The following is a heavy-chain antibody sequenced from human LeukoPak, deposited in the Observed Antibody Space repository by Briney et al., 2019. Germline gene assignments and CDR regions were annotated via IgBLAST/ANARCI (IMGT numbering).Heavy chain of an antibody. D-gene: IGHD2-15*01. J-gene: IGHJ3*02. Sequence: GGSLRLSCAASGFTFNSYWFHWVRQAPGHGLVWVSRINSDGSDTIYADSVKARFTISRDNAKSTVYLQMNSLKAEDTAVYYCARAGYHHGFDIWGQGTMVTVSS. CDR2: INSDGSDT. CDR1: GFTFNSYW. V-gene: IGHV3-74*01. CDR3: ARAGYHHGFDI.